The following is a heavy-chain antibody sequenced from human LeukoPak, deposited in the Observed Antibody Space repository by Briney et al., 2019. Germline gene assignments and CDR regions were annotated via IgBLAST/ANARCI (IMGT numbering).Heavy chain of an antibody. CDR3: ARRPSRENTDYEAGFDP. V-gene: IGHV4-39*01. Sequence: SETLSLTCAVSGGSISSSGYYWGWIRQPPGQGLEWIGSIYYNGNSNHNPSLNSRVTISVDTTKNQFSLNLRSVTAADTAVYYCARRPSRENTDYEAGFDPWGQGALVTVSS. D-gene: IGHD4-17*01. CDR2: IYYNGNS. CDR1: GGSISSSGYY. J-gene: IGHJ5*02.